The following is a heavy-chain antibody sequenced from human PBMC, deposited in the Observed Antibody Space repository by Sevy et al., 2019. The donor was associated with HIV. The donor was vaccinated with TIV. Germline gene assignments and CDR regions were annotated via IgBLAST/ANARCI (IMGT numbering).Heavy chain of an antibody. Sequence: GGSLRLSCAASGFIFNNYDMYWIRQAPGKGLEWVATVSYDGADKDYADIVKGRFTISRDSSRSMLYLQMSSLRPEDTGLYFCAKGMVDCSGGTWFSGAVLPFESWGQGTLVTVSS. CDR1: GFIFNNYD. CDR2: VSYDGADK. CDR3: AKGMVDCSGGTWFSGAVLPFES. J-gene: IGHJ4*02. D-gene: IGHD2-15*01. V-gene: IGHV3-30*18.